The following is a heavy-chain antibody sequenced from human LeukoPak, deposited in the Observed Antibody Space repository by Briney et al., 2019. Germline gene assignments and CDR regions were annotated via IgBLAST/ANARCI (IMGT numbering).Heavy chain of an antibody. V-gene: IGHV3-48*01. Sequence: GGSLRLSCAASEFTFSSYNMNWVRQAPGKGLEWVSHISSSSTSKYYADSVKGRFTISRDNAKSSLNLQMNSLRAEDAAVYYCARGDPGAFDIWGQGTMVTVSS. CDR1: EFTFSSYN. CDR2: ISSSSTSK. J-gene: IGHJ3*02. CDR3: ARGDPGAFDI.